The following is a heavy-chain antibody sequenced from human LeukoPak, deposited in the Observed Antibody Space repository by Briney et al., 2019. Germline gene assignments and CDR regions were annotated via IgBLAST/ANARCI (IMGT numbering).Heavy chain of an antibody. J-gene: IGHJ4*02. D-gene: IGHD1-7*01. CDR2: ISYDGSNK. Sequence: GGSLRLSCAASGFTFSSYAMHWVRQAPGKGLEWVAVISYDGSNKYYADSVKGRFTISRGNSKNTLYLQMNSLRAEDTAVYYCASQVYNWNYVPFDYWGQGTLVTVSS. CDR3: ASQVYNWNYVPFDY. CDR1: GFTFSSYA. V-gene: IGHV3-30-3*01.